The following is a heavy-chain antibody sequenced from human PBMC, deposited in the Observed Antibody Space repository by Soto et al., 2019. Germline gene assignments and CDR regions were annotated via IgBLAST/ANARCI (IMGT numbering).Heavy chain of an antibody. CDR1: GFTFRGHA. D-gene: IGHD5-12*01. Sequence: GSLRLSCAASGFTFRGHAMHWVLQAPGKGREWLAIIWNDGSNKFYAGSVQGRFTISRDNSKNTVYLQMNTLSAEDTAVYYCARALFPDVDIYAMDVWGQGTTVTVS. CDR2: IWNDGSNK. V-gene: IGHV3-33*01. J-gene: IGHJ6*02. CDR3: ARALFPDVDIYAMDV.